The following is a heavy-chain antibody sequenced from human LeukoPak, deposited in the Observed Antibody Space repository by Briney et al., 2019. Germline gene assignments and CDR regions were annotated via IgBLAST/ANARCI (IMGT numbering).Heavy chain of an antibody. V-gene: IGHV1-69-2*01. J-gene: IGHJ4*02. Sequence: ASVKISCKFSGYTFTDYYMHWVQQAPGKGLEWMGLVDPEDGETIYAEKFQGRVTITADTSTDTAYMELSSLRSEDTAVYYCATEDYYDSSGYYDYWGQGTLVTVSS. CDR3: ATEDYYDSSGYYDY. CDR2: VDPEDGET. D-gene: IGHD3-22*01. CDR1: GYTFTDYY.